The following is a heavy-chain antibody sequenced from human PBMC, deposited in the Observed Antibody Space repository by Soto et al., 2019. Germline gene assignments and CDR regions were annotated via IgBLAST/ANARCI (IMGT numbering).Heavy chain of an antibody. CDR3: ARSDVTKRVVTIYYAMDV. J-gene: IGHJ6*02. CDR1: GGSLSNYG. Sequence: QVQLVQSGAEVKKPGSSVKVSCKASGGSLSNYGISWVRQAPGQGLEWMGAIIPVFGTPNYAQKFQDRVTITADELKTTVYMAVTILTSEDTAVYYCARSDVTKRVVTIYYAMDVWGQGTTVTVSS. D-gene: IGHD4-17*01. CDR2: IIPVFGTP. V-gene: IGHV1-69*12.